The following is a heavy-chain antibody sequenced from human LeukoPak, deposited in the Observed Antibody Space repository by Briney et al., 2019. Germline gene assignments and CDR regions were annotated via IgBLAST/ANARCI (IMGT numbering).Heavy chain of an antibody. CDR3: ARGDYYGSPKVVAA. V-gene: IGHV1-2*02. Sequence: ASVKVSCKASGYTFTGYYMHWVRQAPGQGLEWMGWINPNSGDTNYAQKFQDRVTMTRDTSISTAYIELNLLRSDDTAVYYCARGDYYGSPKVVAAWGQGTLVTVSS. D-gene: IGHD3-10*01. CDR1: GYTFTGYY. J-gene: IGHJ5*02. CDR2: INPNSGDT.